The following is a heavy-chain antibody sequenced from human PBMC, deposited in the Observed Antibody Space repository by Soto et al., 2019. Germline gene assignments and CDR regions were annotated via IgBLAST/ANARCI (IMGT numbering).Heavy chain of an antibody. J-gene: IGHJ4*02. V-gene: IGHV2-70*11. D-gene: IGHD6-19*01. CDR2: IDWDDDK. CDR3: ARTAVAGTWGSLFFDY. Sequence: SGPTLVNPTQTLTLTCTFSGFSLSTSGMCVSWIRQPPGKALEWLARIDWDDDKYYSTSLKTRLTISKDTSKNQVVLTMTNMDPVDTATYYCARTAVAGTWGSLFFDYWGQGTLVTVSS. CDR1: GFSLSTSGMC.